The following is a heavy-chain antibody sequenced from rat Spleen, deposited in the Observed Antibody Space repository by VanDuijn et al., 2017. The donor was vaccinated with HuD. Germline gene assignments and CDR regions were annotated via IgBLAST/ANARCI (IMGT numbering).Heavy chain of an antibody. Sequence: QVQLKESGPGLAQPSQTLSLTCTVPGFSLTSYHVSWVRQTPGKGLEWMGIIWTGGSAAYSSVLKSRLSISRDTSKNQVFFEMSSLQTEDTATYFCARAINYGGYGYVMDVWGQGASVTVSS. D-gene: IGHD1-11*01. CDR1: GFSLTSYH. CDR3: ARAINYGGYGYVMDV. CDR2: IWTGGSA. V-gene: IGHV2-43*01. J-gene: IGHJ4*01.